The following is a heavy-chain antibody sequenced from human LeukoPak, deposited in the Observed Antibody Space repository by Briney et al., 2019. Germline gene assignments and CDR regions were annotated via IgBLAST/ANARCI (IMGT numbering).Heavy chain of an antibody. J-gene: IGHJ6*03. CDR1: GGTFTNYA. D-gene: IGHD5-12*01. Sequence: ASVKVSCKASGGTFTNYAISWVRQAPGQGLEWMGMIIPILGIANYAQKFQGRVTITADKSTSTAYMELSSLRSEDTAVYYCARVGSNYDYYYYYYYYMDVWGKGTTVTVSS. CDR3: ARVGSNYDYYYYYYYYMDV. CDR2: IIPILGIA. V-gene: IGHV1-69*04.